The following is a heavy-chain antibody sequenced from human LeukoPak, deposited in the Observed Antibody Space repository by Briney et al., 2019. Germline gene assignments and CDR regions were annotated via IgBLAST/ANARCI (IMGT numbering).Heavy chain of an antibody. V-gene: IGHV3-74*01. CDR1: GFTFSSYW. J-gene: IGHJ1*01. CDR3: ARAPSEIGGYYPEYFRH. CDR2: IKSDGST. D-gene: IGHD3-22*01. Sequence: GGSLRLSCVAPGFTFSSYWMHWVRQAPGKGLVWVSRIKSDGSTNYADSVKGRFTISRDSAKNTVSLQMNSLRAEDTGVYFCARAPSEIGGYYPEYFRHWGQGTLVTVSS.